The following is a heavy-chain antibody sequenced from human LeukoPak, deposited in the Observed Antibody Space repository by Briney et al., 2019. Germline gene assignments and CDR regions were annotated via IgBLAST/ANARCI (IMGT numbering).Heavy chain of an antibody. CDR3: VNTGGHCSTPTCSHH. D-gene: IGHD2-15*01. CDR1: GFTFSSYE. V-gene: IGHV3-48*03. Sequence: GGSLRLSCAASGFTFSSYEMNWVRQAPGKGLEWLSYISSSGSTIYYADSLKGRFTISRDNARYSLYLQMNNLRVEDTAVYYCVNTGGHCSTPTCSHHWGQGTLVTVSS. CDR2: ISSSGSTI. J-gene: IGHJ4*02.